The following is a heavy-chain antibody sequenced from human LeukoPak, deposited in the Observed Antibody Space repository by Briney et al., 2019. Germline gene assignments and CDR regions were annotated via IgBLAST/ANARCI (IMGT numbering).Heavy chain of an antibody. J-gene: IGHJ4*02. CDR3: ARGAGPFDC. CDR2: IHSSTNTI. V-gene: IGHV3-48*02. Sequence: GGSLRLSCAASGFTFSTYSMNWVRQAPGKGLEWISYIHSSTNTIYYADSVKGRFTISRDNAKRSLYLQMNSLTDEDTAVYYCARGAGPFDCWGQGTLVTVSS. D-gene: IGHD6-19*01. CDR1: GFTFSTYS.